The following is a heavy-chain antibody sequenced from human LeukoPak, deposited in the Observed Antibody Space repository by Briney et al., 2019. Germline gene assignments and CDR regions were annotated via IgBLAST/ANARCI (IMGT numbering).Heavy chain of an antibody. V-gene: IGHV4-59*01. CDR2: IYYSGST. Sequence: SETLSLTCTVSGGSISSYYWSWIRQPPGKGLEWIGYIYYSGSTNYNPSLKSRVTISVDTSKNQFSLKLNSVTAADTAVYYCARGYYDYVWGSYRIHFDYWGQGTLVTVSS. D-gene: IGHD3-16*02. CDR1: GGSISSYY. CDR3: ARGYYDYVWGSYRIHFDY. J-gene: IGHJ4*02.